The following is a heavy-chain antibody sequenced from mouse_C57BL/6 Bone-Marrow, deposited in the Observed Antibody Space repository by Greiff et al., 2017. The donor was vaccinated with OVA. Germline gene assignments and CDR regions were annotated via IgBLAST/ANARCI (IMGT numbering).Heavy chain of an antibody. Sequence: QVQLQQPGAELVRPGTSVKLSCKASGYTFTSYWMHWVKQRPGQGLEWIGVIDPSDSYTNYNQKLKGKATLTVDTSSSTAYMQLSSLTSEDSAVYYCALYGNYRAYWGQGTLVTVSA. D-gene: IGHD2-1*01. CDR3: ALYGNYRAY. CDR1: GYTFTSYW. CDR2: IDPSDSYT. V-gene: IGHV1-59*01. J-gene: IGHJ3*01.